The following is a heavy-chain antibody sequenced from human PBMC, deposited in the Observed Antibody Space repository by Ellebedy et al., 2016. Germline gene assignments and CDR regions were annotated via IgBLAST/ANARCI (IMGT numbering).Heavy chain of an antibody. Sequence: GESLKISXAASGFTFSSYAMSWVRQAPGKGLEWVSAISGSGGSTYYADSVKGRFTISRDNSKNTLYLQMNSLRAEDTAVYYCAKDREIAVAPFDYWGQGTLVTVSS. V-gene: IGHV3-23*01. D-gene: IGHD6-19*01. CDR2: ISGSGGST. CDR1: GFTFSSYA. J-gene: IGHJ4*02. CDR3: AKDREIAVAPFDY.